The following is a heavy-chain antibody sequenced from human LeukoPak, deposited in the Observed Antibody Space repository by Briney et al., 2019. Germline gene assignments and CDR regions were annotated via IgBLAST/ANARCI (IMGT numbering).Heavy chain of an antibody. CDR3: AKGVRGVPNDAFDI. J-gene: IGHJ3*02. CDR1: GFTFSSYA. D-gene: IGHD3-10*01. V-gene: IGHV3-23*01. CDR2: FSVSGGTT. Sequence: PGGSLRLSCAAPGFTFSSYALSWVRQAPGKGLEWVSTFSVSGGTTYYADSVKGRYTISRDNFQNTLYLQMNSLSAEDTAVYYCAKGVRGVPNDAFDIWGQGTMVTVSS.